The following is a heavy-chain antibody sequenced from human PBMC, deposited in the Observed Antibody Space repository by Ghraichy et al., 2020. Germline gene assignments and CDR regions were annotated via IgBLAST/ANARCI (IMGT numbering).Heavy chain of an antibody. CDR3: ARGVEDSNSWSLRHFDY. D-gene: IGHD6-13*01. J-gene: IGHJ4*02. V-gene: IGHV4-34*01. CDR1: GGSFSGYY. CDR2: INHSGST. Sequence: SETLSLTCAVYGGSFSGYYWSWIRQPPGKGLEWIGEINHSGSTNYNPSLKSRVTISVDTSKNQFSLKLSSVTAADTAVYYCARGVEDSNSWSLRHFDYWGQGTLVTVSS.